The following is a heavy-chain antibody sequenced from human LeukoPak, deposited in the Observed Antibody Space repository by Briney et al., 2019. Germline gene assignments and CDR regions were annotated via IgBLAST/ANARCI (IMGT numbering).Heavy chain of an antibody. CDR2: IYHSGST. Sequence: SETLSLTCTVSGYSISSGYYWGWIRQPPGKGVEGVGCIYHSGSTYYNPSLKSRVTISVDTSKNQFSLKLSSVTAADTAVYYCARAGRVSGVLWFGAFDIWGQGTMVTVSS. D-gene: IGHD3-10*01. CDR1: GYSISSGYY. CDR3: ARAGRVSGVLWFGAFDI. V-gene: IGHV4-38-2*02. J-gene: IGHJ3*02.